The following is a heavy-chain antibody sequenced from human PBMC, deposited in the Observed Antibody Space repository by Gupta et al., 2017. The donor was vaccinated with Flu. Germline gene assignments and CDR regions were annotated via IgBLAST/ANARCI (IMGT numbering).Heavy chain of an antibody. V-gene: IGHV1-46*01. CDR3: ERRSGGTSYLHY. CDR2: LNPWSEKT. D-gene: IGHD1-26*01. Sequence: QLHMVQSETEMNNPGASVKVSCKTSGHTFSDYSFHWVRHALGRGLEWMGRLNPWSEKTIHTQNSQASRTSTDESSKNEVYLAPTNTGADYNAVIEWERRSGGTSYLHYWGKGTLVTVSS. CDR1: GHTFSDYS. J-gene: IGHJ4*01.